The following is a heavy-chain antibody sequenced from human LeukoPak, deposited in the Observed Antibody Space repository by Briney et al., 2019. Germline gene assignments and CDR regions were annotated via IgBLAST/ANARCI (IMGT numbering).Heavy chain of an antibody. J-gene: IGHJ4*02. CDR2: IYYSGST. CDR1: GGSISSGGYY. D-gene: IGHD3-22*01. CDR3: ARDPTYYYDSSGPL. V-gene: IGHV4-31*03. Sequence: SQTLSLTCTVSGGSISSGGYYWSWIRQHPGKGLEWIGYIYYSGSTYYNLSLKSRVTISVDTSKNQFSLKLSSVTAADTAVYYCARDPTYYYDSSGPLWGQGTLVTVSS.